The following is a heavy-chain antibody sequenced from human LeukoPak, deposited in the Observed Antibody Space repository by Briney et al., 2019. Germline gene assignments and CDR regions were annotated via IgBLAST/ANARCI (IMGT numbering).Heavy chain of an antibody. Sequence: PGGSLRLSCAASGFTFSSYEMNWVRQAPGKGLEWVSYISSSGSTIYYADSVKGRFTISRDNAKNSLYLQMNSPRAEDTAVYYCARGGWYYDSSAVIDAFDIWGQGTMVTVSS. V-gene: IGHV3-48*03. CDR3: ARGGWYYDSSAVIDAFDI. CDR2: ISSSGSTI. J-gene: IGHJ3*02. CDR1: GFTFSSYE. D-gene: IGHD3-22*01.